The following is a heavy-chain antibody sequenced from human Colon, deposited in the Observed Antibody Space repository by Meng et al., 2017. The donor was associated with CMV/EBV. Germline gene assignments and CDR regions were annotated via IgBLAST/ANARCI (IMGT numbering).Heavy chain of an antibody. CDR3: ARGIGSTEDL. V-gene: IGHV3-53*01. CDR2: INGVGST. Sequence: ETLSLTCSVSGDSINSGNYYWAWIRQPPGKGLEWVAFINGVGSTKHADSVKGRFAILRDYSKNTLILQMNSLRAEDTAVYYCARGIGSTEDLWGQGTLVTVSS. CDR1: GDSINSGNYY. D-gene: IGHD3-10*01. J-gene: IGHJ4*02.